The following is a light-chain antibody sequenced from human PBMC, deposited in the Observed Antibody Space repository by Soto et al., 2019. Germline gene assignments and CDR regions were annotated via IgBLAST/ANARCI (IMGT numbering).Light chain of an antibody. CDR3: GTWDSSLSAV. CDR1: SSSFVSNY. J-gene: IGLJ3*02. Sequence: QSVLTQPPSVSAAPGQRVTISCSGSSSSFVSNYVSWYQQLPGTAPKLLIYDNSKRHSGTPVRFSGSKSGTSATLGITGLQTGDEADYYCGTWDSSLSAVFGGGTQLTVL. CDR2: DNS. V-gene: IGLV1-51*01.